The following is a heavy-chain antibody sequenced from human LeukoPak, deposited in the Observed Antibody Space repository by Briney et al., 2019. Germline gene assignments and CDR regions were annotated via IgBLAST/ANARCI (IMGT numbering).Heavy chain of an antibody. CDR1: GFTVNSNY. D-gene: IGHD4-17*01. CDR3: ARLVIDYGDRRLDY. CDR2: IYSTATT. V-gene: IGHV3-66*02. Sequence: GGSLRLSCAASGFTVNSNYMTWVRQAPGKGLEWGSLIYSTATTYYAASVKGRFTISRDNSKNTLYLQMNSLRAEDTAVYYCARLVIDYGDRRLDYWGQGTLVTVSS. J-gene: IGHJ4*02.